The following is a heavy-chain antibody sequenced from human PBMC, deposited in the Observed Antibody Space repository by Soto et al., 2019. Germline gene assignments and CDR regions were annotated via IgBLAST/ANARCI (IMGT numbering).Heavy chain of an antibody. J-gene: IGHJ6*01. CDR1: GYTLTELS. CDR2: FDPEDGET. V-gene: IGHV1-24*01. Sequence: GASVKVSCKVSGYTLTELSMHWVRQAPGKGLEWMGGFDPEDGETIYAQKFQGRVTMTEDTSTDTAYMELSSLRSEDPAVYYCATGMVPAVRQPGGYSYYYGMDVWGQGTTVTVAS. D-gene: IGHD2-2*01. CDR3: ATGMVPAVRQPGGYSYYYGMDV.